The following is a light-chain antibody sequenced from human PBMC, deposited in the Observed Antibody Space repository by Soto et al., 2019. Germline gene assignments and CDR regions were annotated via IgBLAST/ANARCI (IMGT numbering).Light chain of an antibody. CDR1: SSDVGGYNY. V-gene: IGLV2-11*01. CDR3: CSYAGIPVV. CDR2: DVS. J-gene: IGLJ2*01. Sequence: QSALTQPRSVSGSPGQSVTISCTGTSSDVGGYNYVSWYQQHPGKAPKLMIYDVSKRPSGVPDRFSGSKSGNTASLTISGLQAEDEADYYCCSYAGIPVVLGGGTKLTVL.